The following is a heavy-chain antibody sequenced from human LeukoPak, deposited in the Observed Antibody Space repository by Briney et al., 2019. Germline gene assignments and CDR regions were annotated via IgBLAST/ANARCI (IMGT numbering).Heavy chain of an antibody. CDR3: AKDTSYGSGWYHVDY. J-gene: IGHJ4*02. CDR2: ISWNSGSI. V-gene: IGHV3-9*01. CDR1: GFTFDDYA. Sequence: SLRLSCAASGFTFDDYAMHWVRQAPGKGLEWVSGISWNSGSIGYADSVKGRFTISRDNAKNSLYLQMNSLRAEDTALYYCAKDTSYGSGWYHVDYWGQGTLVTVSS. D-gene: IGHD6-19*01.